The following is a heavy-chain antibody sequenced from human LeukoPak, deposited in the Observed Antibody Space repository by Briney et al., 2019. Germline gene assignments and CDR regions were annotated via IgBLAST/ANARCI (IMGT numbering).Heavy chain of an antibody. D-gene: IGHD6-19*01. CDR3: ARGLTDSYSSGWYDY. V-gene: IGHV4-39*01. J-gene: IGHJ4*02. CDR2: IYYSGST. CDR1: GGSISSRSYY. Sequence: SETLSLTCTVSGGSISSRSYYWGWIRQPPGKGLEWIGSIYYSGSTYYNPSLKSRVTISVDTSKNQFSLKLSSVTAADTAVYYCARGLTDSYSSGWYDYWGQGTLVTVSS.